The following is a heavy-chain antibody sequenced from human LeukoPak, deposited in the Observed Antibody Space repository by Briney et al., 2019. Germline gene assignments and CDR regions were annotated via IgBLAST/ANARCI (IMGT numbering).Heavy chain of an antibody. J-gene: IGHJ6*02. CDR1: GFTFSKYG. D-gene: IGHD3-9*01. V-gene: IGHV3-30*18. Sequence: GGSLRLSCAASGFTFSKYGIHWVRQAPGKGLEWVAVISYDGSNKYYADSVKGRFTISRDISENTLYLQMNSLREEDTAVYYCAKHGYGAAYFDWLPHFRYYGMDVWGQGTTVTVSS. CDR2: ISYDGSNK. CDR3: AKHGYGAAYFDWLPHFRYYGMDV.